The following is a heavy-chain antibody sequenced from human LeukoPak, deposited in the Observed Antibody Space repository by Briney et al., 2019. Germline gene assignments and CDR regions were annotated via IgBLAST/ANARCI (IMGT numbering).Heavy chain of an antibody. J-gene: IGHJ4*02. Sequence: GGSLRLSCAASGFTFSSYEMNWVRQAPGKGLEWVSYISSSGSTIYYADSVKGRFTISRDNAKNSLYLQMNSLRAEDTAVYHCAREPWSSGWLYFGCWGQGTLVTVSS. CDR2: ISSSGSTI. CDR1: GFTFSSYE. CDR3: AREPWSSGWLYFGC. D-gene: IGHD6-19*01. V-gene: IGHV3-48*03.